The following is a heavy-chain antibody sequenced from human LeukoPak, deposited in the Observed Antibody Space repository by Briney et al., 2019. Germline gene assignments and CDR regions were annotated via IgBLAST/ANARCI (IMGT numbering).Heavy chain of an antibody. D-gene: IGHD6-13*01. J-gene: IGHJ1*01. V-gene: IGHV4-59*01. CDR2: ISYSWTT. CDR1: GGSMRGYY. CDR3: ATYSSSLEYFHP. Sequence: SETLSLTCTVSGGSMRGYYWSWIRQPPGKGQERIGYISYSWTTNYNPSLTSRAAISVDTSKNQFSLKLSSVTAADTAVYYCATYSSSLEYFHPWGQGTLVTVSS.